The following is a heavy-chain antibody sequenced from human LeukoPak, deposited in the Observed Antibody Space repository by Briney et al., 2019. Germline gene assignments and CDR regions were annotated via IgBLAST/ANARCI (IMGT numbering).Heavy chain of an antibody. J-gene: IGHJ4*02. CDR3: AASSGVTLGRF. Sequence: SETLSLTCTVSGGSISSGTHYYNWIRQHPGKGLEWIGYIYYTGVTSYNPSLKSRVTMSVDTSMNQVSLKLSSLTAADTAVYYCAASSGVTLGRFWGQGTLVTVSS. CDR2: IYYTGVT. D-gene: IGHD3-16*01. CDR1: GGSISSGTHY. V-gene: IGHV4-31*03.